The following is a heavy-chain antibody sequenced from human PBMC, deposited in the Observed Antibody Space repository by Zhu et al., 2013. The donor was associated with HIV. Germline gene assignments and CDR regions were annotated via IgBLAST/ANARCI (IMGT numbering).Heavy chain of an antibody. Sequence: QVQLVQSGAEVKEPGASVKVSCKASGYTFTGYYIHWVRQAPGQGLEWMGWINPNSSGTNYAQKFQGRVTMTRDTSINTAYMELSRLRSDDTAVCYCVRDTTYYYATSGPLYWGQGSLVTVSS. CDR3: VRDTTYYYATSGPLY. CDR2: INPNSSGT. V-gene: IGHV1-2*02. J-gene: IGHJ4*02. D-gene: IGHD3-22*01. CDR1: GYTFTGYY.